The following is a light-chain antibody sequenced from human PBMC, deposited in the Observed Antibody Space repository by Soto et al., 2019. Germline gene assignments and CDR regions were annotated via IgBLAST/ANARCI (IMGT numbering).Light chain of an antibody. V-gene: IGKV3-20*01. CDR3: QQYGSSPYT. Sequence: EIVLTQSPDTLSLSPGERAALSCRASQNVRDSFLAWYQQKPGQSPRLFIYASTSRATGVPERFSGSGSETDFTLTIYRLEPEDFAVYYCQQYGSSPYTFGQGTKLEIK. CDR2: AST. CDR1: QNVRDSF. J-gene: IGKJ2*01.